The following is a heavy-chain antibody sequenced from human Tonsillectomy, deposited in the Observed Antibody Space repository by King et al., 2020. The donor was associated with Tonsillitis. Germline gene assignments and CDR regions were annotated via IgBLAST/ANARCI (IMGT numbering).Heavy chain of an antibody. CDR1: GFTFSSYG. CDR2: ISYDGSDK. J-gene: IGHJ4*02. CDR3: ARGLVRGVILPEFDY. Sequence: QLVQSGGGVVQPGRSLRLSCAASGFTFSSYGMHWVRQAPGKGLEWVAVISYDGSDKYYVDSVKGRFTISRDNSKNTLYLQMNSLRSDDTAVYYCARGLVRGVILPEFDYWGQGTLVTVSS. V-gene: IGHV3-30*05. D-gene: IGHD3-10*01.